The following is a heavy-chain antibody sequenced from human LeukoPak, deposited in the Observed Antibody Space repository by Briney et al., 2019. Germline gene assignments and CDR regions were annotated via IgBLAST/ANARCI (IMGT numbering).Heavy chain of an antibody. V-gene: IGHV3-7*01. D-gene: IGHD4-11*01. CDR3: ARELQRPLDY. CDR2: IKYDGAEQ. Sequence: GSLRLSCVASGFPFSSYWMSWVRQAPGKGLEWVANIKYDGAEQYYVDSVRGRFTISRDNAKNSLSLQMNSLRAEDTAVYYCARELQRPLDYWGQGTLVTVSS. J-gene: IGHJ4*02. CDR1: GFPFSSYW.